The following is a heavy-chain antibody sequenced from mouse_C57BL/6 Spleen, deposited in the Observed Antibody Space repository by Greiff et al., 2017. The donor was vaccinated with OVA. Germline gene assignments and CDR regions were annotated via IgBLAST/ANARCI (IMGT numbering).Heavy chain of an antibody. V-gene: IGHV1-82*01. J-gene: IGHJ3*01. Sequence: VKLQESGPELVKPGASVKISCKASGYAFSSSWMNWVKQRPGKGLEWIGRIYPGDGDTNYNGKFKGKATLTADKSSSTAYMQLSSLTSEDSAVYFCARENYYGSSLAWFAYWGQGTLVTVSA. CDR3: ARENYYGSSLAWFAY. D-gene: IGHD1-1*01. CDR1: GYAFSSSW. CDR2: IYPGDGDT.